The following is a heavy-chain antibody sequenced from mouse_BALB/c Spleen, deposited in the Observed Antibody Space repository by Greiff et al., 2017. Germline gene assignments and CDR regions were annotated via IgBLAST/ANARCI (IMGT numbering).Heavy chain of an antibody. V-gene: IGHV5-6-5*01. CDR1: GFTFSSYA. CDR3: ARGRVHYYGREGFDY. Sequence: EVKLMESGGGLVKPGGSLKLSCAASGFTFSSYAMSWVRQTPEKRLEWVASISSGGSTYYPDSVKGRFTISRDNARNILYLQMSSLRSEDTAMYYCARGRVHYYGREGFDYWGQGTTLTVSS. D-gene: IGHD1-2*01. J-gene: IGHJ2*01. CDR2: ISSGGST.